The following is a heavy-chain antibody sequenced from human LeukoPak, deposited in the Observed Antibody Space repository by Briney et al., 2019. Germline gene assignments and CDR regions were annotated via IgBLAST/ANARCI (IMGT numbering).Heavy chain of an antibody. CDR2: IKSKTDGGTT. J-gene: IGHJ3*02. D-gene: IGHD6-13*01. V-gene: IGHV3-15*01. CDR1: GFTFNNAW. CDR3: TTAYSSSWYAFDI. Sequence: GGSLRLSCAASGFTFNNAWMSWVRQAPGKGLEWVGRIKSKTDGGTTDYAAPVKGRFTISRDDSKNTLYLQMNSLKTEDTAVYYCTTAYSSSWYAFDIWGQGTMVTVSS.